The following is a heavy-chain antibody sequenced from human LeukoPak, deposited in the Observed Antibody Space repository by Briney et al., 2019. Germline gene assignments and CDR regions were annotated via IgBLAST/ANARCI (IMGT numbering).Heavy chain of an antibody. V-gene: IGHV3-66*01. Sequence: HPGGSLRLSCAASGFTVGSKYTSWVRQAPGKELEWVSVIYSGGSTAYADSVKGRFTISRDNSKNTLYLQMNSLRAEDTAVYYCARDLGRNEFQHWGQGILVTVSS. CDR2: IYSGGST. D-gene: IGHD7-27*01. CDR3: ARDLGRNEFQH. CDR1: GFTVGSKY. J-gene: IGHJ1*01.